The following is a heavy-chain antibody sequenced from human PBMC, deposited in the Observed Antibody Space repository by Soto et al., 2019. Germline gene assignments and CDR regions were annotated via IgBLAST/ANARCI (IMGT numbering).Heavy chain of an antibody. D-gene: IGHD4-17*01. CDR2: ISYDGSNK. V-gene: IGHV3-30-3*01. CDR1: GFSFSSYA. CDR3: AREDGDYVLSPLFDP. J-gene: IGHJ5*02. Sequence: QVQLVESGGGVVQPGRSLRLSCAASGFSFSSYAMHWVRQAPGKGLDWVAVISYDGSNKYYADSVKGRFTISRDNSKNTLYLQMNRLRAEDTAVYYCAREDGDYVLSPLFDPWGQGTLVTVSS.